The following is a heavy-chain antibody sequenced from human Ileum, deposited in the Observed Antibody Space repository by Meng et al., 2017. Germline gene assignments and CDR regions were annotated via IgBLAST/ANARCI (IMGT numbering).Heavy chain of an antibody. CDR3: ARGYSGTYRVDY. V-gene: IGHV3-74*01. CDR2: IDSDGSTT. J-gene: IGHJ4*02. Sequence: ESLKISCAASGFTFSSYWMHWVRQAPGKGLVWVSRIDSDGSTTSYADSVKGRFTISRDNAKNTLHLQMNSLRAEDTAVYYCARGYSGTYRVDYWGQGTLVTVSS. CDR1: GFTFSSYW. D-gene: IGHD1-26*01.